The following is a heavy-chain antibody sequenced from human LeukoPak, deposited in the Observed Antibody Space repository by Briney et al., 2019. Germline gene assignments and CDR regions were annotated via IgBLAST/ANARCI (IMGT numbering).Heavy chain of an antibody. CDR2: ISSSGSTI. J-gene: IGHJ4*02. V-gene: IGHV3-11*01. CDR3: ARDRSVVVVAATHPGDY. CDR1: GFTFSDYC. D-gene: IGHD2-15*01. Sequence: GGSLRLSCAASGFTFSDYCMSWIRQAPGKGLEWVSYISSSGSTIYYADSVKGRFTISRDNAKNSLYLQMNSLRAEDTAVYYCARDRSVVVVAATHPGDYWGQGTLVTVSS.